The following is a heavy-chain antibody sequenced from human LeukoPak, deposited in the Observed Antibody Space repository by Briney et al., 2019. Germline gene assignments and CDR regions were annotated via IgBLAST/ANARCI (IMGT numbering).Heavy chain of an antibody. CDR1: GFTFGSYG. V-gene: IGHV3-33*01. Sequence: GGSLRLSCAASGFTFGSYGMHWARQAPGKGLEWVAVIWYDGSNKYYADSVKGRFTISRDNSKSTLYLQMNSLRAEDTAVYYCARGAWYYDFWSGYYKESSGMDYWGQGTLVIVSS. J-gene: IGHJ4*02. CDR3: ARGAWYYDFWSGYYKESSGMDY. D-gene: IGHD3-3*01. CDR2: IWYDGSNK.